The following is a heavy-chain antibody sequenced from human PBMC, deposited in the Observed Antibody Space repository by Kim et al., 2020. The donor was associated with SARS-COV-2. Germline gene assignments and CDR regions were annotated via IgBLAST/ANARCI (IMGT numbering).Heavy chain of an antibody. CDR1: GFTFSSYG. CDR2: ISYDGSNK. Sequence: GGSLRLSCAASGFTFSSYGMHWVRQAPGKGLEWVAVISYDGSNKYYADSVKGRSTISRDNSKNTLYLQMNSLRAEDTAVYYCARGGIWDYYYGMDVWGQGTTVTVSS. J-gene: IGHJ6*02. D-gene: IGHD3-10*01. CDR3: ARGGIWDYYYGMDV. V-gene: IGHV3-33*05.